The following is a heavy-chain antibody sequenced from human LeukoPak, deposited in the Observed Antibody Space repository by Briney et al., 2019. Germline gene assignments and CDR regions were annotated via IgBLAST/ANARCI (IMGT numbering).Heavy chain of an antibody. CDR3: ARGFRITMVRGVIQFFDP. D-gene: IGHD3-10*01. J-gene: IGHJ5*02. CDR2: INPDSGGT. V-gene: IGHV1-2*02. Sequence: GASVKVSCKASGYTFTGYYMHWVRQAPGHGLEWMGWINPDSGGTNYAQKFQGRVTMTRDTSINTAYMELSRLRSDDTAVYYCARGFRITMVRGVIQFFDPWGQGTLVTVSS. CDR1: GYTFTGYY.